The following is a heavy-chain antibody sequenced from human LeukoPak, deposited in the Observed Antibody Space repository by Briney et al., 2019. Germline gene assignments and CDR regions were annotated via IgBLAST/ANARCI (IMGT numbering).Heavy chain of an antibody. D-gene: IGHD2-8*02. CDR3: AKDGSWSCTD. CDR2: IAHHGNNK. V-gene: IGHV3-30*02. J-gene: IGHJ4*02. Sequence: GGSLRLSCAASGFTFSNSAMHWVRQGPGKGLEWVAYIAHHGNNKYYADSVKGRFTISRDNSKKTLYLQMNSLRPDDTAMYYCAKDGSWSCTDWGQGTLVTVTS. CDR1: GFTFSNSA.